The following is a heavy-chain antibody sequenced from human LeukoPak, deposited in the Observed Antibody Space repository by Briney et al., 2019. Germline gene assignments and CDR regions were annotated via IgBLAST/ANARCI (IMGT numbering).Heavy chain of an antibody. V-gene: IGHV4-34*01. CDR1: GGSFSGYY. Sequence: IPSETLSLTCAVYGGSFSGYYWSWIRQPPGKGLGWIGEINHSGSTNYNPSLKSRVTISVDTSKNQFSLKLSSVTAADTAVYYCARSKQQLDAFDIWGQGTMVTVSS. D-gene: IGHD6-13*01. CDR3: ARSKQQLDAFDI. CDR2: INHSGST. J-gene: IGHJ3*02.